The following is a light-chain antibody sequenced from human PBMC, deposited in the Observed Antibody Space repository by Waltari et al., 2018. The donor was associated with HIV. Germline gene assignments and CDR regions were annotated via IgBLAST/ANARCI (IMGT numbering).Light chain of an antibody. CDR1: SSNIGSNY. CDR2: RNN. CDR3: AAWDDSLLYV. V-gene: IGLV1-47*01. Sequence: QSALTQPPSASGTPGQRVTISCSGSSSNIGSNYVYWYQQLPGTAPKLLIYRNNQRPSGVPDRFSGSKSGTSASLAISGVRSEDEADYYCAAWDDSLLYVFGTGTKVTVL. J-gene: IGLJ1*01.